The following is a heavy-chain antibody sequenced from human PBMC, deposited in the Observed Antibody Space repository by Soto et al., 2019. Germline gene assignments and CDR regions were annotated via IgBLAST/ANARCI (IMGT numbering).Heavy chain of an antibody. J-gene: IGHJ6*02. V-gene: IGHV1-69*12. D-gene: IGHD1-7*01. Sequence: QVHLEQSGAEVRKPGSSVKVSCKASGGTFSNSAISWVRQAPGQGLEWMGGIMPIFRTPDYAQKFQGRVTITADESTSTAYMELSGLRSDDTAVYYCALDKDRLQLGGNYQYILDVWGQGTTVTVSS. CDR2: IMPIFRTP. CDR1: GGTFSNSA. CDR3: ALDKDRLQLGGNYQYILDV.